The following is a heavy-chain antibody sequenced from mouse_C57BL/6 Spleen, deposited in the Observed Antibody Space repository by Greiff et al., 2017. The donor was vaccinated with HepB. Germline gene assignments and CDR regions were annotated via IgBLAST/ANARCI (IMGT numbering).Heavy chain of an antibody. CDR1: GFTFSSYA. V-gene: IGHV5-4*01. D-gene: IGHD1-1*01. Sequence: EVKLVESGGGLVKPGGSLKLSCAASGFTFSSYAMSWVRQTPEKRLEWVATISDGGSYTYYPDNVKGRFTITRDNAKNNPYLQMSHLKSEDTAMYYCARDQDYGSSPYWYFDVWGTGTTVTVSS. CDR2: ISDGGSYT. CDR3: ARDQDYGSSPYWYFDV. J-gene: IGHJ1*03.